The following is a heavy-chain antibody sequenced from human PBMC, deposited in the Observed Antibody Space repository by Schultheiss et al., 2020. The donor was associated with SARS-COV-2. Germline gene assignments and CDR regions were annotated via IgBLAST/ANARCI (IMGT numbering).Heavy chain of an antibody. CDR3: ARGDTGPYYYYYYGMDV. CDR2: MHYSGGT. J-gene: IGHJ6*02. Sequence: GSLRLSCTVSGASVSSGTYHWSWIRQPPGKRMEWIGSMHYSGGTNYNPSLKSRVTISVDTSMNQFSLKLTSVTAADTAVYYCARGDTGPYYYYYYGMDVWGQGTTVTVSS. V-gene: IGHV4-61*01. D-gene: IGHD2-8*02. CDR1: GASVSSGTYH.